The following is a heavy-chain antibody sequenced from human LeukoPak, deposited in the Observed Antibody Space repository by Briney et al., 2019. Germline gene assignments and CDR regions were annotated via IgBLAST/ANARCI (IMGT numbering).Heavy chain of an antibody. J-gene: IGHJ4*02. V-gene: IGHV1-18*04. D-gene: IGHD5-18*01. CDR1: GYTFTGYY. CDR3: ARDGYTAMVDHDY. Sequence: GASVKVSCKASGYTFTGYYMHWVRQAPGQGLEWMGWISAYNGNTNYAQKLQGRVTMTTDTSTSTAYMELRSLRSDDTAVYYCARDGYTAMVDHDYWGQGTLVTVSS. CDR2: ISAYNGNT.